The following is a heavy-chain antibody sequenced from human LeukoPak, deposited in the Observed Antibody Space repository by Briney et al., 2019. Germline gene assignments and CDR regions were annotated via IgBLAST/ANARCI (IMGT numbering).Heavy chain of an antibody. CDR3: AREECYGSQDAFDI. CDR2: ISRSSRTI. J-gene: IGHJ3*02. Sequence: GGSLRLSCTASGFTFSTSSMNWVRQAPGKGLEWLSFISRSSRTIYYADSVKGRFTISRDNAKNSLYLQMSSLRVEDTAVYYCAREECYGSQDAFDIWGHGTVVTVSS. V-gene: IGHV3-48*01. CDR1: GFTFSTSS. D-gene: IGHD3-10*01.